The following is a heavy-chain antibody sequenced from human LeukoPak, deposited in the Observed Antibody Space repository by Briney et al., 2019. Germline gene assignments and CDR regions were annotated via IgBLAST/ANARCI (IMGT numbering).Heavy chain of an antibody. J-gene: IGHJ5*02. Sequence: GGSLRLSCAASGFAFSGSAMHWVRQASGKGLEWVGRIRSKANGYATAYAASVEGRFTISRDDSKNTAYLQMNSLRIEDTAVYYCARAWARGGNYWFDPWGQGTLVTVSS. V-gene: IGHV3-73*01. D-gene: IGHD4-23*01. CDR1: GFAFSGSA. CDR3: ARAWARGGNYWFDP. CDR2: IRSKANGYAT.